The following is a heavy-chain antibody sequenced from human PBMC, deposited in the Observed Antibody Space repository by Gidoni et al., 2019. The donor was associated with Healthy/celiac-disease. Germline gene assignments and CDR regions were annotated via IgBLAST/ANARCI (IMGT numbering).Heavy chain of an antibody. V-gene: IGHV3-30*18. CDR3: AKDLGGDYDYYYYYGMDV. Sequence: QVQLVESGGGVVQPGRSLRLSCAASGFTFSSYGRHWVRQAHGKGLEWVAVISYDGSNKYYADSVKGRFTISRDNSKNTLYLQMNSLRAEDTAVYYCAKDLGGDYDYYYYYGMDVWGQGTTVTVSS. J-gene: IGHJ6*02. CDR1: GFTFSSYG. CDR2: ISYDGSNK. D-gene: IGHD2-21*02.